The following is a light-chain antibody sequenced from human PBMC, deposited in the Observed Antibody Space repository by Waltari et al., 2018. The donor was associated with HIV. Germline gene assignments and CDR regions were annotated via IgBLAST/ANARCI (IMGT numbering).Light chain of an antibody. CDR3: QQSYYAPPT. V-gene: IGKV1-39*01. CDR1: QSISSY. J-gene: IGKJ4*01. Sequence: IICRASQSISSYLNWYQQKPGTAPTLLIYTTSNLQSGVPSRFSAIGHGTDFTLTITSLQPEDFATYFCQQSYYAPPTFGGGTKVEV. CDR2: TTS.